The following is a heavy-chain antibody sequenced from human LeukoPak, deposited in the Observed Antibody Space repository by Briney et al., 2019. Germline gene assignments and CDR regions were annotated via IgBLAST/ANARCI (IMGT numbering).Heavy chain of an antibody. CDR2: ITGSGVST. J-gene: IGHJ4*02. Sequence: GGSLRLSCAASGFTFSSYAMSWVRQAPGKGLEWVSSITGSGVSTNNADSVKGRFTISRDNSENTLYLQMNSLRVEDTAVYYCVKTSSGYYYFDYWGQGTLVTVSS. V-gene: IGHV3-23*01. D-gene: IGHD3-22*01. CDR3: VKTSSGYYYFDY. CDR1: GFTFSSYA.